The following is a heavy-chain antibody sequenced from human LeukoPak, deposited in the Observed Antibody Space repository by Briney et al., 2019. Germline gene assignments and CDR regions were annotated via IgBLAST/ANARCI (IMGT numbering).Heavy chain of an antibody. CDR2: ISYDGSNK. D-gene: IGHD3-10*01. V-gene: IGHV3-30-3*01. CDR1: GFTFSSYA. J-gene: IGHJ5*02. CDR3: AREGSSLWFGELSGTTNWFDP. Sequence: GGSLRLSCAASGFTFSSYAMHWVRQAPGKGLEWVAVISYDGSNKYYADSVKGRFTISRDNSKNTLYLQMNSLKAEDTAVYYCAREGSSLWFGELSGTTNWFDPWGQGTLVTVSS.